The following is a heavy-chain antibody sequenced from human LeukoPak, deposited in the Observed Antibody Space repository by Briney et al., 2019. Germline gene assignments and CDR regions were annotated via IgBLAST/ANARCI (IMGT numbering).Heavy chain of an antibody. CDR2: IYSGGNT. V-gene: IGHV3-53*01. J-gene: IGHJ4*02. D-gene: IGHD1-26*01. CDR3: AKILRELRYYFDY. CDR1: GFTVSINS. Sequence: SGGSLRLSCTVSGFTVSINSMSWVRQAPGKGLEWVSFIYSGGNTHYSDSVKGRFTISRDNSKNTLYLQMNSLRAEDTAVYYCAKILRELRYYFDYWGQGTLVTVSS.